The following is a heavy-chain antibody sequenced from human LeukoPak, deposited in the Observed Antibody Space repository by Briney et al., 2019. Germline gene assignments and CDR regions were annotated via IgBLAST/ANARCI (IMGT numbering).Heavy chain of an antibody. D-gene: IGHD3-3*01. CDR1: GGSISSYY. J-gene: IGHJ4*02. V-gene: IGHV4-59*01. CDR3: ARERAYYDFWSGFLDY. CDR2: IYYSGST. Sequence: SETLSLTCTVSGGSISSYYWSWIRQPPGKGLEWIGYIYYSGSTNYNPSLKSRVTISVDTSKNQFSLKLSSVAAADTAVYYCARERAYYDFWSGFLDYWGQGTLVTVSS.